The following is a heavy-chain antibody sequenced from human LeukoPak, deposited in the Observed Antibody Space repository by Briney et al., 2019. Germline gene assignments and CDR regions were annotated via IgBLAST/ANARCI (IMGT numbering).Heavy chain of an antibody. CDR1: GASIRSTIYY. Sequence: SETLSLTCPVSGASIRSTIYYWGWIRQPPGKGLEWIGSISYSGSTYYNPSLKSRVTISVDTSKNQFSLKLNSVTAADTAVYFCASHRGQWELPRYYFDYWGQGTLVTVSS. CDR3: ASHRGQWELPRYYFDY. V-gene: IGHV4-39*01. D-gene: IGHD1-26*01. J-gene: IGHJ4*02. CDR2: ISYSGST.